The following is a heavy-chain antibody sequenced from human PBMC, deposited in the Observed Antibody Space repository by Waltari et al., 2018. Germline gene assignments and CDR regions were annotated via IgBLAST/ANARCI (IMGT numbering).Heavy chain of an antibody. J-gene: IGHJ3*02. Sequence: QGQLQESGPGLVTPSGTLSLTCAVSGGSISSSHWWSWVRQPPGKGLEWIGEIYHSGSTNYNPSLKSRVTISVDKSKNQFSLKLNSVTAADTAVYYCARPYCSSTNCYLDAFDIWGQGTMVTVSS. D-gene: IGHD2-2*01. CDR2: IYHSGST. V-gene: IGHV4-4*02. CDR3: ARPYCSSTNCYLDAFDI. CDR1: GGSISSSHW.